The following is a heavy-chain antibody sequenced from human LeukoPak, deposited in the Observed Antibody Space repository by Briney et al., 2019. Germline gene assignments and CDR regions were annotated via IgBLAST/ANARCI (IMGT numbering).Heavy chain of an antibody. CDR1: GGTFSSYA. CDR3: ARDSIRDGYNQGYFDY. D-gene: IGHD5-24*01. Sequence: WASVKVSCKASGGTFSSYAISWVRQAPGQGLEWMGRIIPILGIANYAQKFQGRVTITADKSTSTAYMELSSLRSEDTAVYYCARDSIRDGYNQGYFDYWGQGTLVTVSS. J-gene: IGHJ4*02. CDR2: IIPILGIA. V-gene: IGHV1-69*04.